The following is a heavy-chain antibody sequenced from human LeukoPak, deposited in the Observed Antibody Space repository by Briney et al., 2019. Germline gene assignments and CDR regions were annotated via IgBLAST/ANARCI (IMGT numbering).Heavy chain of an antibody. CDR1: GYTFTSYY. V-gene: IGHV1-46*01. J-gene: IGHJ6*02. CDR2: INPSDGST. D-gene: IGHD2-2*01. CDR3: ATTYCSSTSCYDVGMDV. Sequence: ASVKVSCKASGYTFTSYYIHWVRQAPGQGLEWMGIINPSDGSTSYAQKFQGRVTMTRDTSTSTVYMELSSLRSEDTAVYCCATTYCSSTSCYDVGMDVWGQGTTVTVSS.